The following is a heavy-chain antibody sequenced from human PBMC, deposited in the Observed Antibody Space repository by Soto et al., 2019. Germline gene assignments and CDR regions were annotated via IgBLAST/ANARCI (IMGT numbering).Heavy chain of an antibody. CDR3: AKDPTPRDFLLIHYFDS. J-gene: IGHJ4*02. CDR2: ISGSGFST. V-gene: IGHV3-23*01. Sequence: GGSLRLSCAASGLTSGPYGMTWVRQAPGRGLEWVSTISGSGFSTHYAESVQGRFTISRDNSKNTMYLQMNSLRAEDTAVYYCAKDPTPRDFLLIHYFDSWGQGSLVTVYS. CDR1: GLTSGPYG.